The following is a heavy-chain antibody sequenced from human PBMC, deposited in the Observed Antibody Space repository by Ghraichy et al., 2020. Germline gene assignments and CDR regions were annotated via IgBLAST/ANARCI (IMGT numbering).Heavy chain of an antibody. V-gene: IGHV3-23*01. CDR1: GFTFSSYA. J-gene: IGHJ6*02. D-gene: IGHD3-3*01. Sequence: GESLNISCAASGFTFSSYAMSWVRQAPGKGLEWVSAISGSGGSTYYADSVKGRFTISRDNSKNTLYLQMNSLRAEDTAVYYCAKTLNDFWSGNYYYYGMDVWGQGTTVTVSS. CDR2: ISGSGGST. CDR3: AKTLNDFWSGNYYYYGMDV.